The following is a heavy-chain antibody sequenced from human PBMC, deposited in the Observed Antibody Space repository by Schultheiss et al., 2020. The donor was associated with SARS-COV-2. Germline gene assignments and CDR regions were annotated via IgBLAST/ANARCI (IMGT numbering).Heavy chain of an antibody. CDR1: GFTFKNNG. CDR3: AKDSGTRWLVDPETDNWFDP. V-gene: IGHV3-21*01. D-gene: IGHD6-19*01. CDR2: ISGSGSST. Sequence: GESLKISCAASGFTFKNNGMHWVRQAPGKGLEWVSAISGSGSSTYYADSVKGRFTISRDNARNSLFLQMNSLRAEDTAVYYCAKDSGTRWLVDPETDNWFDPWGQGTLVTVSS. J-gene: IGHJ5*02.